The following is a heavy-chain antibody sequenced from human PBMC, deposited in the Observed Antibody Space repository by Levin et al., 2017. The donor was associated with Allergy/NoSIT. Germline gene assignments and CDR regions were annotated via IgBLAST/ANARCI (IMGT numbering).Heavy chain of an antibody. CDR3: ARDRRGGYARFDP. V-gene: IGHV4-59*01. D-gene: IGHD5-12*01. Sequence: PSETLSLTCSVSGGSISGYYWDWIRQPPGKGLEWIGYIDDGGSTNYNPSLKSRVTLSLDTSNNQFSLKMSSVTAADTAVYYCARDRRGGYARFDPWGQGILVTVSS. J-gene: IGHJ5*02. CDR2: IDDGGST. CDR1: GGSISGYY.